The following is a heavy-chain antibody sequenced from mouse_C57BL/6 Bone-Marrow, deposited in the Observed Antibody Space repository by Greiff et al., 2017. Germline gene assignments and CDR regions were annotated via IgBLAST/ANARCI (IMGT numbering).Heavy chain of an antibody. Sequence: VQLQQSGAELARPGASVKLSCKASGYNFTSYGISWVKQRTGQGLEWIGEIYPRSGNTYYNEKFKGKATLTADKSSSTAYMELRSLTSEDSAVYFCAMRYYFDDWGQGTTLTVSS. CDR2: IYPRSGNT. V-gene: IGHV1-81*01. J-gene: IGHJ2*01. CDR1: GYNFTSYG. D-gene: IGHD2-3*01. CDR3: AMRYYFDD.